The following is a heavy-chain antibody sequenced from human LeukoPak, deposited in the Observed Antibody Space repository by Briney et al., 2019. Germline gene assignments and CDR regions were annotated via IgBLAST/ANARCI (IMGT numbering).Heavy chain of an antibody. J-gene: IGHJ4*02. CDR2: ISYDGSNK. D-gene: IGHD6-19*01. V-gene: IGHV3-30-3*01. CDR3: ARDLGWAFDY. Sequence: GGSLRLSCAASGFTFSRYDMHWVRQAPGKGLEWVAVISYDGSNKYYADSVKGRFTISRDNSKNTLYLQMNSLRTEDTAVYYCARDLGWAFDYWGQGTLVTVSS. CDR1: GFTFSRYD.